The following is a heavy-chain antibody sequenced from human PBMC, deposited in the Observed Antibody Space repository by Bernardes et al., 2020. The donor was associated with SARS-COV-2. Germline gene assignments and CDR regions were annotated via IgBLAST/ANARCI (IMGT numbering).Heavy chain of an antibody. CDR1: GGSISSYY. CDR2: IYYSGTT. D-gene: IGHD6-13*01. Sequence: SETLSLTCTVSGGSISSYYWSWIRQPPGKGLEWIGYIYYSGTTNYNPSLKSRVTISVDTSKNQFSLNLSSVTAADTAVYYCARHRGRNSWLYFDDWGQGTLVTVSS. CDR3: ARHRGRNSWLYFDD. V-gene: IGHV4-59*01. J-gene: IGHJ4*02.